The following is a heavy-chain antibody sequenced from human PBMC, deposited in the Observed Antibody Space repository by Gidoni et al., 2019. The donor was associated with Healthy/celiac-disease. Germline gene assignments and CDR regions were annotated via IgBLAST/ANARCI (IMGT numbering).Heavy chain of an antibody. CDR1: GGSISSGSYY. J-gene: IGHJ4*02. CDR3: ARDGGIAARPYYFDY. CDR2: IYTSWST. D-gene: IGHD6-6*01. V-gene: IGHV4-61*02. Sequence: QVQLQESGPGLVKPSQTLSLTCTVSGGSISSGSYYWSWIRQPAGKGLEWIGRIYTSWSTNYNPSLKSRVTISVDTSKNQFSLKLSSVTAADTAVYYCARDGGIAARPYYFDYWGQGTLVTVSS.